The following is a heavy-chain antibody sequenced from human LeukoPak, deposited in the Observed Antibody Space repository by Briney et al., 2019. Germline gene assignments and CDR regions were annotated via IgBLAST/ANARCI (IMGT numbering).Heavy chain of an antibody. CDR1: GFTFSSYA. J-gene: IGHJ3*02. CDR3: AKDTGRPTDAITMEDNAFDI. Sequence: GGSLRLSCAASGFTFSSYAMHWVRQAPGKGLEWVSGISWSSGIIGYADSVKGRFTISRDNAKNSLYLQMDSLRAEDTALYYCAKDTGRPTDAITMEDNAFDIWGQGTMVTVSS. D-gene: IGHD3-3*01. CDR2: ISWSSGII. V-gene: IGHV3-9*01.